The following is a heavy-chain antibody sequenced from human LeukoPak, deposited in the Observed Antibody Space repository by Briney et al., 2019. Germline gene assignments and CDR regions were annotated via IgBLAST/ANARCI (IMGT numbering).Heavy chain of an antibody. J-gene: IGHJ4*02. CDR1: GFTFRNYN. CDR3: AKLFRGVVVPYFDS. D-gene: IGHD3-16*02. V-gene: IGHV3-23*01. Sequence: GGSLRLSCAASGFTFRNYNMNWVRQAPGKGLEWVSAISGSGDRTYYADSVKGRFTVSRDISKNTLFLQLNSLRAEDTAVYYCAKLFRGVVVPYFDSWGQGTLVTVSS. CDR2: ISGSGDRT.